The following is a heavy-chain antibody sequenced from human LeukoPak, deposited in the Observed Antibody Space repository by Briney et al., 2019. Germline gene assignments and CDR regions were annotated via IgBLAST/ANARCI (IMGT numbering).Heavy chain of an antibody. CDR3: ARVRPGGASSYYFYYHYMDV. J-gene: IGHJ6*03. CDR1: GFTFSSYW. V-gene: IGHV3-66*01. CDR2: IYSGGST. D-gene: IGHD4-17*01. Sequence: GGSLRLSCAASGFTFSSYWMSWVRQAPGKGLEWVSVIYSGGSTYYADSVEGRFTISRDNSKNTLYLQMNSLRAEDTAVYYCARVRPGGASSYYFYYHYMDVWGKGTTVTVSS.